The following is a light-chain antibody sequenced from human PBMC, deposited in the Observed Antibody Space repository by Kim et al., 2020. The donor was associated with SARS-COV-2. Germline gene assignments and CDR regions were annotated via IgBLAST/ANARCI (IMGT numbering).Light chain of an antibody. J-gene: IGKJ5*01. V-gene: IGKV2-28*01. CDR1: QSLLHSNGYNY. CDR3: MQALQTPPT. Sequence: PASISCSASQSLLHSNGYNYLDWYLQKPGQSPQLLIYLGSNRASGVPDRFSGSGSGTDFTLKISRVEAEDVGVYYCMQALQTPPTFGQGTRLEIK. CDR2: LGS.